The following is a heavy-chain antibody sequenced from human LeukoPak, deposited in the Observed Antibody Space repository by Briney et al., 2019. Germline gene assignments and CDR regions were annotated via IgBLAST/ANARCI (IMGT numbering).Heavy chain of an antibody. J-gene: IGHJ1*01. CDR3: ARTSIAAEFEYFQH. CDR2: IIPILGIA. D-gene: IGHD6-25*01. V-gene: IGHV1-69*04. Sequence: SVKVSCKASGGAFSSYAISWVRQAPGQGLEWMGRIIPILGIANYAQKFQGRVTITADKSTSTAYMELSSLRSEDTAVYYCARTSIAAEFEYFQHWGQGTLVTVSS. CDR1: GGAFSSYA.